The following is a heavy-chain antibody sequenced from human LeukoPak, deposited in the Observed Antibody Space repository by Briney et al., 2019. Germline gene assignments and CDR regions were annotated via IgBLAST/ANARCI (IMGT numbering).Heavy chain of an antibody. CDR2: IKHDGSEQ. CDR1: GFTFSSYW. CDR3: ARDKYGAYSDF. J-gene: IGHJ4*02. D-gene: IGHD4-17*01. V-gene: IGHV3-7*01. Sequence: GGSLRLSCEASGFTFSSYWMDWVRQAPGKGLEWVANIKHDGSEQYYVDSVKGRFTISRDNGRNLLYLQMNSLRVEDTTVYYCARDKYGAYSDFWGQGTLVTVSS.